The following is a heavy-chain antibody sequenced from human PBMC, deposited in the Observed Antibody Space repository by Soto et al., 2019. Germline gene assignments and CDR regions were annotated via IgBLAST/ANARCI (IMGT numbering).Heavy chain of an antibody. J-gene: IGHJ6*02. CDR3: ARDMAVDGYNYDYYYGMDV. D-gene: IGHD5-12*01. CDR1: GFTFSSYS. Sequence: PGGSLRLSCAASGFTFSSYSMNWVRQAPGKWLEWVSSISSSSSYIYYADSVKGRFTISRDNAKNSLYLQMNSLRAEDTAVYYCARDMAVDGYNYDYYYGMDVWGQGXTVTVYS. V-gene: IGHV3-21*01. CDR2: ISSSSSYI.